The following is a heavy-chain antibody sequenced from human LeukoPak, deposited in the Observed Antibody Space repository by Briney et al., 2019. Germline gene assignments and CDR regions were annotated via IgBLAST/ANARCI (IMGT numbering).Heavy chain of an antibody. CDR2: INPSGGST. Sequence: ASVKVSCKASGYTFTSCYMHWVRQAPGQGLEWMGIINPSGGSTNYAQKFQGRVTMTRDTSTSTVYMELSSLRSEDTATYYCARLRDYGDYRDAFDIWGQGTMVTVSS. J-gene: IGHJ3*02. CDR1: GYTFTSCY. V-gene: IGHV1-46*01. CDR3: ARLRDYGDYRDAFDI. D-gene: IGHD4-17*01.